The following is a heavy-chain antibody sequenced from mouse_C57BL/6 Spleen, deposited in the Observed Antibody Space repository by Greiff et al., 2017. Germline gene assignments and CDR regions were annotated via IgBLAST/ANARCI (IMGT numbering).Heavy chain of an antibody. J-gene: IGHJ2*01. CDR1: GYTFTDYY. CDR2: IYPGSGNT. D-gene: IGHD2-3*01. Sequence: VKLQESGAELVRPGASVKLSCKASGYTFTDYYINWVKQRPGQGLEWIARIYPGSGNTYYNEKFKGKATLTAEKSSSTAYMQLSSLTSEDSAVYFCASYEGYFDYWGQGTTLTVSS. CDR3: ASYEGYFDY. V-gene: IGHV1-76*01.